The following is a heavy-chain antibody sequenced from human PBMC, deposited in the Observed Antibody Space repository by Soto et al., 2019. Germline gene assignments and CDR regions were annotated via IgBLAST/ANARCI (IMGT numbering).Heavy chain of an antibody. CDR3: AGSAPSSNAALGYLYLMDV. V-gene: IGHV1-8*02. D-gene: IGHD4-4*01. J-gene: IGHJ6*03. CDR2: VNPDSGHT. CDR1: GYIFTSYN. Sequence: QVQLVQSGAEVKKPGASVKVSCKASGYIFTSYNINWARQAAGHGLEWMGWVNPDSGHTVYAQKCQGRVTMTRDTYIGTAHMELLSLKPEDTAVYYIAGSAPSSNAALGYLYLMDVWGKGALVTVS.